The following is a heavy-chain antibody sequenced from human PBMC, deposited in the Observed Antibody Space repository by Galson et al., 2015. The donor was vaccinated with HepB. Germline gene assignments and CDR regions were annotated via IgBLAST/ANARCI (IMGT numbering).Heavy chain of an antibody. D-gene: IGHD1-26*01. CDR2: INAGNGNT. CDR3: ARGGVGATNWFDP. V-gene: IGHV1-3*01. Sequence: SVKVSCKASGYTFTSYAMHWVRQAPGQRLEWMGWINAGNGNTKYSQKFQGRVTITRDTSASTAYMELSSLRSEDTAVYYCARGGVGATNWFDPWGQGTLVTVSS. CDR1: GYTFTSYA. J-gene: IGHJ5*02.